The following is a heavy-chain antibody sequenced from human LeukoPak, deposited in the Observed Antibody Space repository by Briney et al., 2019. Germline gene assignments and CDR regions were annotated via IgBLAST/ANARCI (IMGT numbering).Heavy chain of an antibody. CDR2: IRYDGSNK. Sequence: GGSLRLSCAASGSTFSSYGMHWVRQAPGKGLEWVAFIRYDGSNKYYADSVKGRFTISRDNSKNTLYLQMNSLRAEDTAVYYCAKVKWELRTDWFDPWGQGTLVTVSS. V-gene: IGHV3-30*02. CDR3: AKVKWELRTDWFDP. J-gene: IGHJ5*02. D-gene: IGHD1-26*01. CDR1: GSTFSSYG.